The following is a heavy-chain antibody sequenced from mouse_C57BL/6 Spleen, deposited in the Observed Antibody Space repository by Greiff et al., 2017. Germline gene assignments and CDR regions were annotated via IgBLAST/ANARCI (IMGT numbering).Heavy chain of an antibody. D-gene: IGHD1-1*01. V-gene: IGHV1-69*01. CDR3: ARGGAVVATKGAMDD. Sequence: VQLQQPGAELVMPGASVKLSCKASGYTFTSYWMHWVKQRPGQGLEWIGEIDPSDSCTNYNQKFKGKSTLTVDTSSSPAYMQLSSLTSEDAAVYYCARGGAVVATKGAMDDWVQGPSVTVSS. CDR2: IDPSDSCT. J-gene: IGHJ4*01. CDR1: GYTFTSYW.